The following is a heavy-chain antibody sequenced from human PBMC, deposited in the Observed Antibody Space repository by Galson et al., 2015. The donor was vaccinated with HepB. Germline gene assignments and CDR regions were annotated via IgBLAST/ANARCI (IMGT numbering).Heavy chain of an antibody. V-gene: IGHV3-69-1*01. Sequence: SLRLSCAASGTNVNNDAIDWVRQAPGKGLEWLSFISTSGVVSYADSVKGRLTISRDTVKNSLYLQMNSLRAEDTAMYYCARGRDYAFDIWGLGTMVTVSS. CDR3: ARGRDYAFDI. CDR1: GTNVNNDA. J-gene: IGHJ3*02. CDR2: ISTSGVV. D-gene: IGHD3-16*01.